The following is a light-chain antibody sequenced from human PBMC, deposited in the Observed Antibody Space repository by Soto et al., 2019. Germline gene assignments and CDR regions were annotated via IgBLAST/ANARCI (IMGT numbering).Light chain of an antibody. CDR2: RAS. Sequence: EIVLTQSPGTLSLSPGETATLSCRASQSVARDLTWYQHKHGQAPRLLISRASTGATGIPDRFSGSVSGTDGTITINRLQHEDASVYYCQQHTVSMYTFGQGTRLEIK. J-gene: IGKJ5*01. CDR3: QQHTVSMYT. V-gene: IGKV3-20*01. CDR1: QSVARD.